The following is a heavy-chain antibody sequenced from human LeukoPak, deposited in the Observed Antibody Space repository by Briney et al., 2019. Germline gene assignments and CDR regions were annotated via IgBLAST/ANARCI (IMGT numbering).Heavy chain of an antibody. Sequence: DSLEISCKGSGYIFSIYWIAWVRQMPGRGLEWMGIIYPGDSDTRYSSSFQGQVTISADKSGTTAYLQWSSLKASDTAMYYCTLSHHGSYSSPLEYFQHWGQG. V-gene: IGHV5-51*01. CDR3: TLSHHGSYSSPLEYFQH. J-gene: IGHJ1*01. D-gene: IGHD1-26*01. CDR2: IYPGDSDT. CDR1: GYIFSIYW.